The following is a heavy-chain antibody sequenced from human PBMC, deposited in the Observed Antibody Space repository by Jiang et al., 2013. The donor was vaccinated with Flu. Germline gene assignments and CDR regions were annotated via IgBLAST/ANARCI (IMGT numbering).Heavy chain of an antibody. CDR3: ATEGSGDIVVVPAAPTGYYYYGMDV. V-gene: IGHV1-24*01. Sequence: GAEVKKPGASVKVSCKVSGYTLTELSMHWVRQAPGKGLEWMGGFDPEDGETIYAQKFQGRVTMTEDTSTDTAYMELSSLRSEDTAVYYCATEGSGDIVVVPAAPTGYYYYGMDVWGQGTTVTVSS. J-gene: IGHJ6*02. D-gene: IGHD2-2*01. CDR1: GYTLTELS. CDR2: FDPEDGET.